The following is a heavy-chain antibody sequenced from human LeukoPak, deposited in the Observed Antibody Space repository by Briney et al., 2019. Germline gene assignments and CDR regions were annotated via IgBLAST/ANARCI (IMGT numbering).Heavy chain of an antibody. CDR2: ISSRGTST. CDR3: VRGTDCSATTCYPLSAFDY. Sequence: PGGSLRLSCVASGFISSDFGMNWVRQVPGKGLEWVAFISSRGTSTFYADSVKGRFTISRDTAKKSLDLQMTSLRADDTAAYYCVRGTDCSATTCYPLSAFDYWGQGTLVTVSS. J-gene: IGHJ4*02. V-gene: IGHV3-21*04. CDR1: GFISSDFG. D-gene: IGHD2-8*02.